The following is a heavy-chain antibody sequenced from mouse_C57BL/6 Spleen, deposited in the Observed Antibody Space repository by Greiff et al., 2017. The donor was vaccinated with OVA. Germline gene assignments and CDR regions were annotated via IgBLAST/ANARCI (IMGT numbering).Heavy chain of an antibody. V-gene: IGHV1-50*01. CDR1: GYTFTSYW. D-gene: IGHD2-3*01. Sequence: VQLQQPGAELVKPGASVKLSCKASGYTFTSYWMQWVKQRPGQGLEWIGEIDPSDSYTNYNQKFKGKATLTVDTSSRTAYMQLSSLTSEDSAVYYCARWIYDGYYGGFAYWGQGTLVTVSA. CDR2: IDPSDSYT. J-gene: IGHJ3*01. CDR3: ARWIYDGYYGGFAY.